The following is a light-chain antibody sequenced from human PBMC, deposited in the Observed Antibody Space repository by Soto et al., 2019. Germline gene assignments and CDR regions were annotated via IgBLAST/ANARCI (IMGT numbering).Light chain of an antibody. Sequence: IVVTHSPSTLCLSQRERATLSCRASQSVSSSYLVWHQQKPGQAPRLLIYAASRRATGIPDRFSGSGSGTDFTLTISRLEPEDFAVYYCQQYGSSPWTFGQGTKVDIK. J-gene: IGKJ1*01. CDR3: QQYGSSPWT. CDR1: QSVSSSY. CDR2: AAS. V-gene: IGKV3-20*01.